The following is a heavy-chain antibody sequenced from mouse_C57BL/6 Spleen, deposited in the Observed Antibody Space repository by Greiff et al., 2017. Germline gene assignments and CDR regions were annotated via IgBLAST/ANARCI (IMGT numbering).Heavy chain of an antibody. D-gene: IGHD2-4*01. CDR2: ISSGGDYI. CDR3: TREGSTMITTYYAMDY. CDR1: GFTFSSYA. V-gene: IGHV5-9-1*02. J-gene: IGHJ4*01. Sequence: EVMLVESGEGLVKPGGSLKLSCAASGFTFSSYAMSWVRQTPEKRLEWVAYISSGGDYIYYADTVKGRFTISRDNARNTLYLQMSSLKSEDTAMYYCTREGSTMITTYYAMDYWGQGTSVTVSS.